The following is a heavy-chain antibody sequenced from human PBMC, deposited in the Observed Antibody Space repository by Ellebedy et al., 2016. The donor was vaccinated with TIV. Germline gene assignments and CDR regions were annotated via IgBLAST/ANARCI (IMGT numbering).Heavy chain of an antibody. D-gene: IGHD3-22*01. CDR1: GFPFTTYW. Sequence: GESLKLSCAASGFPFTTYWLSWVRPAPGKGLEWVANIKQDGSEKYYVDSVQGRFTISRDNAKNSLYLQMNSLRAEDTAVYYCARELITVMDVWGQGTTVTVSS. CDR3: ARELITVMDV. V-gene: IGHV3-7*03. J-gene: IGHJ6*02. CDR2: IKQDGSEK.